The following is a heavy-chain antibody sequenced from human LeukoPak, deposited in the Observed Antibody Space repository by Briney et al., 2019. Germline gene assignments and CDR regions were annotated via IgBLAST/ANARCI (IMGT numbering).Heavy chain of an antibody. J-gene: IGHJ5*02. CDR2: IYYSGST. CDR3: ARDLSYGYNWFDP. V-gene: IGHV4-59*01. CDR1: GGSISADY. D-gene: IGHD5-18*01. Sequence: PSETLSLTCTVSGGSISADYWSWIRQPPGKGLEWLGYIYYSGSTNYNPSLKSRVTISVDTSKNQFSLKLSSVTAADTAVYYCARDLSYGYNWFDPWGQGTLVTVSS.